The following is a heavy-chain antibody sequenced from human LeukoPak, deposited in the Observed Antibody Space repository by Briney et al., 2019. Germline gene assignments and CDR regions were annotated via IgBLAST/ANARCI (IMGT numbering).Heavy chain of an antibody. D-gene: IGHD3-22*01. CDR2: ISYDGSNK. V-gene: IGHV3-30*03. CDR3: ARGYYDSSGYSAEVFDI. Sequence: PGGSLRLSCAASGFTFNSFGMHWVRQAPGRGLEWVAVISYDGSNKYFADSVKGRFTISRDNSKNTLYLQMNSLRAEDMAVYYCARGYYDSSGYSAEVFDIWGQGTMVTVSS. J-gene: IGHJ3*02. CDR1: GFTFNSFG.